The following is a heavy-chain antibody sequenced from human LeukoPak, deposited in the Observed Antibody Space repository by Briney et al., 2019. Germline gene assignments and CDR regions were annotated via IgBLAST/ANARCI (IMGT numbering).Heavy chain of an antibody. CDR1: GFTFSAYG. CDR3: ARLTTFITMVRGEGYYYYMDV. V-gene: IGHV3-30*03. Sequence: GRSLRPSCVASGFTFSAYGMHWVRQAPGKGLEWVAVISDDGSNKYYVDSVKGRFTISRDNSKNTLHLQMNSLRDEDTAVYYCARLTTFITMVRGEGYYYYMDVWGKGTTVTISS. CDR2: ISDDGSNK. D-gene: IGHD3-10*01. J-gene: IGHJ6*03.